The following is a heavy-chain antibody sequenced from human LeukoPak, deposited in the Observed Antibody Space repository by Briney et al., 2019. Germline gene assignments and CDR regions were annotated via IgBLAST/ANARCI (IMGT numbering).Heavy chain of an antibody. D-gene: IGHD2-2*01. Sequence: GESLKISCKGSGYSFTSYWIGWGGRMPGKGLEWLGIIYPGDSDTRYSPSFQGQVTISADKSISTAYLQWSSLKASDTAMYYCATAVPYYFDYWGQGTLVTVSS. CDR1: GYSFTSYW. CDR3: ATAVPYYFDY. V-gene: IGHV5-51*01. J-gene: IGHJ4*02. CDR2: IYPGDSDT.